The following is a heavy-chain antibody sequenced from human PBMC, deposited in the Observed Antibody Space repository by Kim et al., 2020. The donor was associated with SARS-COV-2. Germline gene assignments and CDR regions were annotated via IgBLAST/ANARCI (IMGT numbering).Heavy chain of an antibody. D-gene: IGHD3-10*01. J-gene: IGHJ4*02. CDR3: AKDIAWFGALDY. CDR2: ISWDGGST. Sequence: GGSLRLSCAASGFTFDDYTMHWVRQAPGKGLEWVSLISWDGGSTYYADSVKGRFTISRDNSKNSLYLQMNSLRTEDTALYYCAKDIAWFGALDYWGQGTLVTVSS. CDR1: GFTFDDYT. V-gene: IGHV3-43*01.